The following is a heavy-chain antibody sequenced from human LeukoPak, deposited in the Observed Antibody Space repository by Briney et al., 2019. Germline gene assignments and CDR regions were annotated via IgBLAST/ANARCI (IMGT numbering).Heavy chain of an antibody. J-gene: IGHJ4*02. CDR1: GFTFSSYA. D-gene: IGHD3-10*01. CDR3: AKSYYGSGSWDFDY. CDR2: ISGSGGST. Sequence: GGSLRLSRAASGFTFSSYAMSWVRQAPGKGLEWVSAISGSGGSTYYADSVKGRFTISRDNSKNTLYLQMNSLRAEDTAVYYCAKSYYGSGSWDFDYWGQGTLVTVSS. V-gene: IGHV3-23*01.